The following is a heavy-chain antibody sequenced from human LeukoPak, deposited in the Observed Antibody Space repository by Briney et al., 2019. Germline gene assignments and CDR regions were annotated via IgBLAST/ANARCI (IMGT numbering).Heavy chain of an antibody. CDR2: IIPIFGTA. J-gene: IGHJ6*03. Sequence: SVKVSCKASGGTFSSYAISWVRQAPGQGLEWMGGIIPIFGTANYAQKFQGRVTITADKSTSTAYMELSSLRSEDTAVYYCARDTAYSSGWDYYYYMDVWGKGTTVTVSS. V-gene: IGHV1-69*06. CDR3: ARDTAYSSGWDYYYYMDV. CDR1: GGTFSSYA. D-gene: IGHD6-19*01.